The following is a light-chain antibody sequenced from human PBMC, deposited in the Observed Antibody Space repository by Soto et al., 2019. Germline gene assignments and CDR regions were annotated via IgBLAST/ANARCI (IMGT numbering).Light chain of an antibody. CDR2: EVN. CDR3: SSYAGSNVV. Sequence: QSALTQPPSASGSPGQSVTISCTGTSSDVGSYNYVSWYQQHPGKASKLMIYEVNKRPSGVPDRFSGSKSGNTASLTVSGLQAEYEADFYCSSYAGSNVVFGGGTKLTVL. J-gene: IGLJ2*01. V-gene: IGLV2-8*01. CDR1: SSDVGSYNY.